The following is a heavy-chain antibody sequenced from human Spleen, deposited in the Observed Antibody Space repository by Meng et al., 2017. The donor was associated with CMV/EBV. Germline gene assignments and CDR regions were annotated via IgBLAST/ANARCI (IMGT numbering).Heavy chain of an antibody. V-gene: IGHV4-30-2*01. D-gene: IGHD5-24*01. J-gene: IGHJ4*02. CDR3: ASGRRDGYHHYYCDH. CDR1: GDSISSGPYS. Sequence: SGDSISSGPYSWSWIRQPPGKGLEWLGYVYSTGTTFDNPSLKSRVTISVDKFKNQFSLKLTSVTAADTAVYYCASGRRDGYHHYYCDHWGQGILVTVSS. CDR2: VYSTGTT.